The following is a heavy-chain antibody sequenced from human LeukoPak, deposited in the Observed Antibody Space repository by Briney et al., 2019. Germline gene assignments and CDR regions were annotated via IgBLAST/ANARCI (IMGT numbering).Heavy chain of an antibody. CDR1: GFIFSTYS. CDR3: ATILPGYFDY. J-gene: IGHJ4*02. V-gene: IGHV1-24*01. Sequence: PGGSLRLSCAASGFIFSTYSMSWVRQAPGKGLEWMGGFDPEDGETIYAQKFQGRVTMTEDTSTDTAYMELSSLRSEDTAVYYCATILPGYFDYWGQGTLVTVSS. CDR2: FDPEDGET. D-gene: IGHD3-3*01.